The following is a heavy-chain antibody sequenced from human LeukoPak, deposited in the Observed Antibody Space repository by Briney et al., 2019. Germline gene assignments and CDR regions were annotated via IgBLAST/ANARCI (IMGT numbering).Heavy chain of an antibody. J-gene: IGHJ3*02. CDR1: GFIFSDYY. CDR3: ARNTRSSKTYYDSSGYYPDAFDI. CDR2: ISSRGSYT. V-gene: IGHV3-11*06. D-gene: IGHD3-22*01. Sequence: GGSLRLSCAASGFIFSDYYMSWIRQAPGKGLEWVSYISSRGSYTNYADSVKGRFTISRDNAKNSLYLQMNTLRDEDTAVYYCARNTRSSKTYYDSSGYYPDAFDIWGQGTMVPVSS.